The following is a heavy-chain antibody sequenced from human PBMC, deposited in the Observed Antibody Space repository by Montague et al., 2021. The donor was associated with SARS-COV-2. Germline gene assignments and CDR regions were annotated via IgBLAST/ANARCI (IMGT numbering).Heavy chain of an antibody. CDR2: VYITGST. J-gene: IGHJ6*02. V-gene: IGHV4-61*02. CDR3: ARVRWGAAARGTFYYGMDV. D-gene: IGHD6-13*01. CDR1: GGSFSSRSYY. Sequence: TLSLTCTVSGGSFSSRSYYWSWIRQSAGKGLEFLGRVYITGSTNYNPSLESRVTTSIDTSKNQFSLKLSSVTAADTAVYYCARVRWGAAARGTFYYGMDVWGQGTPVTDSS.